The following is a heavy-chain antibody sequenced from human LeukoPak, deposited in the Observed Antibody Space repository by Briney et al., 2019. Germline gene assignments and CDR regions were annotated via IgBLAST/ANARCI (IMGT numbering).Heavy chain of an antibody. V-gene: IGHV4-39*01. D-gene: IGHD1-20*01. CDR1: GGSISSSSYY. CDR2: IYYSGST. J-gene: IGHJ3*01. CDR3: ARLGVYNWNDRAP. Sequence: SSETLSLTCTVSGGSISSSSYYWGWIRQPPGKGLEWIGSIYYSGSTYYNPSLKSRVTISVDTSKNQFSLKLSSVTAADTAVYYCARLGVYNWNDRAPRGQGTMVTVSS.